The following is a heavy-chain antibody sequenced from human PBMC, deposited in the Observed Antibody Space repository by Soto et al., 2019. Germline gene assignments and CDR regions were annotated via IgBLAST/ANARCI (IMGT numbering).Heavy chain of an antibody. CDR1: GYTFTSYD. CDR3: ARGKRTTVTIVY. V-gene: IGHV1-8*01. D-gene: IGHD4-17*01. CDR2: MNPNSGNT. J-gene: IGHJ4*02. Sequence: QVQLVQSGAEVKKPGASVKVSCKASGYTFTSYDINWVRQATGQGLEWMGGMNPNSGNTVYAQKFEGRDTMTRNTSISTAYMELSSLRSEDTAVYYCARGKRTTVTIVYWGQGTLVTVSS.